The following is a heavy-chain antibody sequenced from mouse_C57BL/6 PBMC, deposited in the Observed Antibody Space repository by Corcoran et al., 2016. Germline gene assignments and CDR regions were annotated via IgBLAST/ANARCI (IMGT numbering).Heavy chain of an antibody. D-gene: IGHD4-1*01. CDR3: ARGTTGTKYFDV. V-gene: IGHV9-3*01. CDR1: GYTFTTYG. J-gene: IGHJ1*03. Sequence: QIQLVQSGPELKKPGETVKISCKASGYTFTTYGMSWVKQAPGKGLKWMGWINTYSGVPTYADDFKGRFAFSLETSASTAYLQINNLKNEDTATYCCARGTTGTKYFDVWGTGTTVTVSS. CDR2: INTYSGVP.